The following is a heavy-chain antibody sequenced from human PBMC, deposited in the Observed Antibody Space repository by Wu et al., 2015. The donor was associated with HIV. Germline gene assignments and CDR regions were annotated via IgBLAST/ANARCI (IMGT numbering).Heavy chain of an antibody. CDR2: VIPVIGTP. Sequence: QVHLVQSGAEVKKPRSSVKVSCKASGGGFNSYAISWVRQAPGQGLEWMGGVIPVIGTPNYAQKFQGRVTITTDESTTTAYMEVSSLTSEDTAVYYCARGLRDILTGYYSAFEYWGQGTLVTVSS. D-gene: IGHD3-9*01. J-gene: IGHJ4*02. V-gene: IGHV1-69*05. CDR1: GGGFNSYA. CDR3: ARGLRDILTGYYSAFEY.